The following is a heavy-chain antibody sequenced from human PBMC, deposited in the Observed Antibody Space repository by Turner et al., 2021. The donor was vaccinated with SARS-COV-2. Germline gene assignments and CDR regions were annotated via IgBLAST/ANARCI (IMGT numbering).Heavy chain of an antibody. CDR1: GGAISSRSYF. Sequence: QLQLQESGPGLGKPSETLSLTCTVSGGAISSRSYFWGWIRQPPGKGLEWIGSIYYSRSTYYNPSLKSRVTISVDTSKNQFSLKLSSVTAADTAVYYCATPSVSYDSSGYFHFDLWGRGTLVTVSS. CDR2: IYYSRST. D-gene: IGHD3-22*01. CDR3: ATPSVSYDSSGYFHFDL. V-gene: IGHV4-39*01. J-gene: IGHJ2*01.